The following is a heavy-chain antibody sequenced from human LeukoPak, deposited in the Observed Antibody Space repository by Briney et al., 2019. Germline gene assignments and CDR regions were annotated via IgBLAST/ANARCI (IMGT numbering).Heavy chain of an antibody. Sequence: GSLRLSCTASGFTFSSYTMTWVRQAPGKGLKWVSTITTGDGNTYYADSVKGRFTVSRDDSKNTLYLQMNSLRAEDTAVYYCAKDGGLWVSAHWGDSWGRGTLVAVSS. CDR1: GFTFSSYT. J-gene: IGHJ4*02. CDR3: AKDGGLWVSAHWGDS. CDR2: ITTGDGNT. D-gene: IGHD7-27*01. V-gene: IGHV3-23*01.